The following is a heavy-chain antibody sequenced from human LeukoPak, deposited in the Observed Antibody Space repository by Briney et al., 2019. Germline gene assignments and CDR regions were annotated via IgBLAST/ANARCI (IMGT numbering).Heavy chain of an antibody. D-gene: IGHD3-10*01. Sequence: PGGSLILSCAASGFTVSSNYMSWVRQAPGKGLEWVSVIYSGGSTYYADSVKGRFTISRDNSKNTLYLQMNSLRAEDTAVYYCARGGYYYDWYFDLWGRGTLVTVSS. CDR1: GFTVSSNY. V-gene: IGHV3-66*01. J-gene: IGHJ2*01. CDR2: IYSGGST. CDR3: ARGGYYYDWYFDL.